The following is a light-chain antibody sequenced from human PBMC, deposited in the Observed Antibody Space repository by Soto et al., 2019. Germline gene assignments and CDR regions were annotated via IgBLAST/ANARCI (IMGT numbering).Light chain of an antibody. V-gene: IGLV2-14*03. CDR2: DVS. Sequence: QSALTQPASVSGSPGQSITISCTGTSSDIGGYNYVSWFQHHPGKAPKLMLYDVSNRPSGVSNRFSGSKSGNTASLTISGLQAEDEADYYCSSYTSSNTAVFGGGTQLTVL. CDR3: SSYTSSNTAV. CDR1: SSDIGGYNY. J-gene: IGLJ7*01.